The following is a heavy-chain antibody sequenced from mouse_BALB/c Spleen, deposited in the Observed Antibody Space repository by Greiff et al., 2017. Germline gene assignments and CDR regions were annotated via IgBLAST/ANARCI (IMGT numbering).Heavy chain of an antibody. CDR2: IYPSDSYT. CDR1: GYTFTSYW. V-gene: IGHV1-69*02. J-gene: IGHJ3*01. D-gene: IGHD2-1*01. Sequence: QVHVKQPGAELVRPGASVKLSCKASGYTFTSYWINWVKQRPGQGLEWIGNIYPSDSYTNYNQKFKDKATLTVDKSSSTAYMQLSSPTSEDSAVYYCTYGNYGWFAYWGQGTLVTVSA. CDR3: TYGNYGWFAY.